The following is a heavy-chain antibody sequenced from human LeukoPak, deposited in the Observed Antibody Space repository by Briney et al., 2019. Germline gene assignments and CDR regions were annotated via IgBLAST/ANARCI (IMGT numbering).Heavy chain of an antibody. CDR3: ARDLRKQQESYYYMDV. J-gene: IGHJ6*03. CDR2: IYYSGTT. D-gene: IGHD1/OR15-1a*01. CDR1: GGSINSSSYY. Sequence: SETLSLTCTVSGGSINSSSYYWACIRQPPGKGLEWIGSIYYSGTTYYNPSRKSRFTISKDMSKNQFSLKLTSVTAADTAVYYCARDLRKQQESYYYMDVWGKGTTVTVSS. V-gene: IGHV4-39*07.